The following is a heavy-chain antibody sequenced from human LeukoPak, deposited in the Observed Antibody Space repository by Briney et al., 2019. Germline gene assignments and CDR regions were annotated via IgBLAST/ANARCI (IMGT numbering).Heavy chain of an antibody. Sequence: SQTLSLTCTVSGGSISSGGYYWSWIRQPPGKGLEWVGYIYYSGSTNYNPSLKSRVTISVDTSKNQFSLKLSSVTAADTAVYYCASGAAVRGRGYFQHWGQGTLVTVSS. CDR3: ASGAAVRGRGYFQH. CDR2: IYYSGST. J-gene: IGHJ1*01. D-gene: IGHD6-13*01. CDR1: GGSISSGGYY. V-gene: IGHV4-61*08.